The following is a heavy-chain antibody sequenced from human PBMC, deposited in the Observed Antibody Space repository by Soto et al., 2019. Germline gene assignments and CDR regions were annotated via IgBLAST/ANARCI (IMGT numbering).Heavy chain of an antibody. J-gene: IGHJ4*02. CDR2: ISSSSSYI. CDR1: GFTFSSYS. CDR3: ARDMGYFCGSYRLGDY. D-gene: IGHD3-16*02. V-gene: IGHV3-21*01. Sequence: EVQLVESGGGLVKPGGSLRLSCAASGFTFSSYSMNWVRQDPGKGLEWVSSISSSSSYIYYADSVKGRFTISRDNAKNSLDLQMNSLRAEDTAVYYCARDMGYFCGSYRLGDYWGQGTLVTVSS.